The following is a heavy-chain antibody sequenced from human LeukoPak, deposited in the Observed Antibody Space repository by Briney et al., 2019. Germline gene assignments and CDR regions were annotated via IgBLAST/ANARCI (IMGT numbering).Heavy chain of an antibody. D-gene: IGHD5-18*01. J-gene: IGHJ4*02. V-gene: IGHV4-34*01. CDR3: ARGEYSHSAYYFDY. CDR2: INHSGNT. Sequence: KPSETLSLTCAVYGGSFSGYYWSWIRQPPGKGLEWIGEINHSGNTNYNPSLKSRVTISVDTSKNQFSLKLSSVTAADTAVYYCARGEYSHSAYYFDYWGQGTLVTVSS. CDR1: GGSFSGYY.